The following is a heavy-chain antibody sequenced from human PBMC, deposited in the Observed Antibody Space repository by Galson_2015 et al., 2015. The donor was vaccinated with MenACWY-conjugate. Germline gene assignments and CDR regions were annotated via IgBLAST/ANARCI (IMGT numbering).Heavy chain of an antibody. J-gene: IGHJ6*02. V-gene: IGHV3-7*03. CDR1: GFTFRNYW. CDR3: ARGHYGMDV. Sequence: SLRLSCAASGFTFRNYWMTWVRQAPGKGLEWVASIKKDGSEEYYVDSVKGRFTISRDNAKNSMYLEMNSLRVEDTAVYSCARGHYGMDVWGQGTTVPASS. CDR2: IKKDGSEE.